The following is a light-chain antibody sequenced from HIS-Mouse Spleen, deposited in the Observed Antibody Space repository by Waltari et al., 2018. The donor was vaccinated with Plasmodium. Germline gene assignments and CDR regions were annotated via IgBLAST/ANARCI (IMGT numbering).Light chain of an antibody. CDR1: QGISNY. CDR3: QQYYSFPQT. V-gene: IGKV1D-8*02. CDR2: AAS. J-gene: IGKJ1*01. Sequence: AIWMPQSPPFLLAPTGDSFPISCRMSQGISNYLAWYQQKPGKAPELLIYAASTLQSGVPSRFSGSGSGTDFTPTISCLQSEDFATYYCQQYYSFPQTFGQGTKVEIK.